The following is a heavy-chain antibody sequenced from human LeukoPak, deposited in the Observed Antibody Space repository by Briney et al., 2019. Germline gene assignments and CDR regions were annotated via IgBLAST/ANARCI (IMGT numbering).Heavy chain of an antibody. D-gene: IGHD1-26*01. V-gene: IGHV3-53*01. CDR1: DFTVSSNY. Sequence: GGSLRLSCAASDFTVSSNYMSWVRQAPGKGLEGVSVIYSGGSTYYADSVKGRFTISRDNSKNTLYLQMNSLRAEDTAVYYCARAPHTGSYFFDYWGQGTLVTVSS. CDR3: ARAPHTGSYFFDY. CDR2: IYSGGST. J-gene: IGHJ4*02.